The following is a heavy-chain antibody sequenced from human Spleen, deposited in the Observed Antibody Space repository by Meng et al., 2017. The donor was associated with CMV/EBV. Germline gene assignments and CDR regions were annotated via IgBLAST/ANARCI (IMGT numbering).Heavy chain of an antibody. D-gene: IGHD5-18*01. CDR3: AADTAITF. J-gene: IGHJ4*02. Sequence: SVKVSCKASGDTFSSYAISWVRQAPGQGLEWMGRIIPILGVANYAQKFQGRITITADKSTGTAYMELSSLRSEDTAVFYCAADTAITFWGQGTLVTVSS. CDR1: GDTFSSYA. CDR2: IIPILGVA. V-gene: IGHV1-69*04.